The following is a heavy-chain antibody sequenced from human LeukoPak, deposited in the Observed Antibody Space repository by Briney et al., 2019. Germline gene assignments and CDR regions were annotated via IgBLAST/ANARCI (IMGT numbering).Heavy chain of an antibody. CDR2: FYYSGST. D-gene: IGHD1-14*01. CDR3: ASGSGYFFDY. Sequence: PSETLSLTCTVSGGSISRTSYYWGWIRQPPGKGLEWIETFYYSGSTYYSPSLKSRVTISVDTSKNQFSLKLSSVTAADTAVYYCASGSGYFFDYWGQGTLVTVSS. V-gene: IGHV4-39*01. J-gene: IGHJ4*02. CDR1: GGSISRTSYY.